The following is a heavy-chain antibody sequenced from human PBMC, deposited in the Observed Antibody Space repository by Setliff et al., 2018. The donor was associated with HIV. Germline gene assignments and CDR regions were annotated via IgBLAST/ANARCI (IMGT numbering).Heavy chain of an antibody. CDR3: ARLDFFDSSTYPPYDS. D-gene: IGHD3-22*01. Sequence: GGSLRLSCAGSGFTFSSHGMHWVRQPPGKGLEWVAVIWYDGSNKYYADSVKGRFTISRDNAKNSLFLQMNSLRAEDTAMYYCARLDFFDSSTYPPYDSWGQGTLVTVSS. V-gene: IGHV3-33*03. CDR2: IWYDGSNK. CDR1: GFTFSSHG. J-gene: IGHJ4*02.